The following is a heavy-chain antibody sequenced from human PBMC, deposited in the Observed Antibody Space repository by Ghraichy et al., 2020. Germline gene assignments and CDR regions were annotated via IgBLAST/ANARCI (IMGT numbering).Heavy chain of an antibody. CDR3: ARGLNGDSRGGMDV. J-gene: IGHJ6*02. CDR1: GGSFSGYY. CDR2: INHSGST. V-gene: IGHV4-34*01. D-gene: IGHD4-17*01. Sequence: SQTLSLTCAVYGGSFSGYYWSWIRQPPGKGLEWIGEINHSGSTNYNPSLKSRVTISVDTSKNQFSLKLSSVTAADMAVYYCARGLNGDSRGGMDVWGQGTTVTVSS.